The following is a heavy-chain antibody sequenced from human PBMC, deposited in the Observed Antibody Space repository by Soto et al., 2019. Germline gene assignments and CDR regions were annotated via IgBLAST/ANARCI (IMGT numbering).Heavy chain of an antibody. V-gene: IGHV4-30-2*06. CDR2: IYPSGSA. CDR3: ARRTGKGWFDP. Sequence: PSETLSLTCAVSGDSISSGSYSWSWIRQSPGKSLDWIGYIYPSGSADYNPSLRSRVTISVDRSKNQFFLNLSSVTAADTAVYFCARRTGKGWFDPWGQGTLVTVSS. J-gene: IGHJ5*02. CDR1: GDSISSGSYS.